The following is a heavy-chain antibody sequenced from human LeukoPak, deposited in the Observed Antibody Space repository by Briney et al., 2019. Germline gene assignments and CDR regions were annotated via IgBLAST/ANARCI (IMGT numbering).Heavy chain of an antibody. CDR2: INHSGST. CDR3: ARNRRY. V-gene: IGHV4-34*01. CDR1: GGSFSGYY. J-gene: IGHJ4*02. Sequence: SETLSLTCAVCGGSFSGYYWSWIRQPPGKGLEGIGEINHSGSTNYNPSLKSRVTISVDTSKNQFSLKLSSVTAADTAVYYCARNRRYWGQGTLVTVSS.